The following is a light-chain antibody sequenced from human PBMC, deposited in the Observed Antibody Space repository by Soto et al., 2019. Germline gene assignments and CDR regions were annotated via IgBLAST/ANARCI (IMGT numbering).Light chain of an antibody. CDR1: QSVVSSY. V-gene: IGKV3-20*01. CDR2: GSS. J-gene: IGKJ1*01. Sequence: EILLTQSPDTLSLSPGERATLSCRASQSVVSSYVAWYQQIPSQAPRLLIYGSSNRATGIPERFSVSGSGTDFTLTISRLEPEDFAVYYCYQFGHSPWTVGQATKVDI. CDR3: YQFGHSPWT.